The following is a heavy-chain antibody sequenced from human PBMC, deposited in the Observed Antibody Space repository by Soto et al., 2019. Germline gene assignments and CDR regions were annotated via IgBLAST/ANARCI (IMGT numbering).Heavy chain of an antibody. CDR3: ARHTYCGGDYYSRYFDY. Sequence: SETLSLTCTVSGGSISSYDWSWIRQPPGKGLEWIGYIYYSGSTNYNPSLKSRVTISVDTSKNQFSLKLSSVTAADTAVYYCARHTYCGGDYYSRYFDYWGQGTLVTVSS. CDR2: IYYSGST. J-gene: IGHJ4*02. D-gene: IGHD2-21*02. V-gene: IGHV4-59*08. CDR1: GGSISSYD.